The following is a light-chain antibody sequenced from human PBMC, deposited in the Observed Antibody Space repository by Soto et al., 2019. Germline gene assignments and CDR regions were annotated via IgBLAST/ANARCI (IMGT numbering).Light chain of an antibody. CDR2: AAS. CDR1: QTVTAY. V-gene: IGKV1-39*01. CDR3: QQTYNTPFT. J-gene: IGKJ3*01. Sequence: DIQMTQSPSSLPASVGDEVTITCRASQTVTAYLNWYQQRPGKAPKLLIYAASTLQSGVPSRFRGSGSGTDFTLTISNLQPEDFATYYCQQTYNTPFTFGPGTKVDIK.